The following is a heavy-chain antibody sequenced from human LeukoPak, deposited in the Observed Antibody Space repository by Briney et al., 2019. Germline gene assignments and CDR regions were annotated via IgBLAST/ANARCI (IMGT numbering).Heavy chain of an antibody. J-gene: IGHJ4*02. CDR3: ARDPTPGMYYFDY. D-gene: IGHD4-11*01. CDR1: GDSINTGGYS. V-gene: IGHV4-31*03. Sequence: SETLSLTCTVSGDSINTGGYSWNWIRQHPGKGLEWIGYIYYTGSTYYNPSLKSRPAISLDTSKNRFSLRLSSVTAADTAVYYCARDPTPGMYYFDYWGQGNLVTVSS. CDR2: IYYTGST.